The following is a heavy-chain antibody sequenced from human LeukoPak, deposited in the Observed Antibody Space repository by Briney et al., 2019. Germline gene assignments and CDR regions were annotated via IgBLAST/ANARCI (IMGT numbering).Heavy chain of an antibody. V-gene: IGHV3-23*01. J-gene: IGHJ6*03. CDR1: GFTFSSYA. CDR3: ATTGVDSSSWYRYYYYYYMDV. Sequence: PGGSLRLSCAASGFTFSSYAMSWVRQAPGKGLEWVSAISGSGGSTYYADSVKGRFTISRDNSKNTLYLQMNSLRAEDTAVYYCATTGVDSSSWYRYYYYYYMDVWGKGTTVTISS. CDR2: ISGSGGST. D-gene: IGHD6-13*01.